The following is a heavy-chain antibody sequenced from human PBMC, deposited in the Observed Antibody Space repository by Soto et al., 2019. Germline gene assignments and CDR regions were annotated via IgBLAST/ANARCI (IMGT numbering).Heavy chain of an antibody. Sequence: QVQLVESGGGVVQPGRSLRLSCAASGFTFSSYAMHWVRQAPGKGLEWVAVISYDGSNKYYADSVKGRFTISRDNSKNXLXXQMNRLRAEDTAVYYCARTPRGQWELPYYYYGMDVWGQGTTVTVSS. V-gene: IGHV3-30-3*01. D-gene: IGHD1-26*01. CDR2: ISYDGSNK. CDR3: ARTPRGQWELPYYYYGMDV. J-gene: IGHJ6*02. CDR1: GFTFSSYA.